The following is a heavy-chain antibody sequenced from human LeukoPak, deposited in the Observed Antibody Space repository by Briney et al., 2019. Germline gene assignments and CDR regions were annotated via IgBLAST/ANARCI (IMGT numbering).Heavy chain of an antibody. J-gene: IGHJ4*02. CDR1: GFTFSSYA. V-gene: IGHV3-7*03. Sequence: PGGSLRLSCAASGFTFSSYAMTWVRQAPGKGLEWVANIKQDGSEKYYVDSVKGRFTISRDNAKNSLSLQMNSLRAEDTAVYYCVVNIVATWDYWGQGTLVTVSS. CDR2: IKQDGSEK. CDR3: VVNIVATWDY. D-gene: IGHD5-12*01.